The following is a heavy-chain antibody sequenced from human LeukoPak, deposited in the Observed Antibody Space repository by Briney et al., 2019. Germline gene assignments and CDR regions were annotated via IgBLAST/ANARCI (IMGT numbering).Heavy chain of an antibody. V-gene: IGHV3-30*03. CDR1: GFTFSSYG. CDR3: ARVHTSSSGSVQDY. J-gene: IGHJ4*02. Sequence: GGSLRLSCAASGFTFSSYGMHWVRQAPGKGLEWVAVISYDGSNKYYADSVKGRFTISRDNSKNTLYLQMNSLRAEDTAVYYCARVHTSSSGSVQDYWGQGTLVTVSS. D-gene: IGHD6-19*01. CDR2: ISYDGSNK.